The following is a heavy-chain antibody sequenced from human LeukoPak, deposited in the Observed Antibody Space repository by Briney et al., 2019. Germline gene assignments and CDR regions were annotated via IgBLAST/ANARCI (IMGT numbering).Heavy chain of an antibody. Sequence: GGSLRLSCAASGSIFGKYWMHWVRQAPGKGLVWVSRINTDESSTSYADSVKGRFTISRDNAKNTLHLQMNSLRAEDTAVYYCTRDIGYWGQGTLVTVSS. D-gene: IGHD3-16*02. CDR1: GSIFGKYW. V-gene: IGHV3-74*01. J-gene: IGHJ4*02. CDR2: INTDESST. CDR3: TRDIGY.